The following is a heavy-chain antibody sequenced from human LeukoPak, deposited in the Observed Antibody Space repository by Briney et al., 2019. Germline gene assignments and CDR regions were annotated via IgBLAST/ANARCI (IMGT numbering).Heavy chain of an antibody. CDR3: ARDQEGFDY. CDR1: GYTFTSHS. Sequence: GASVKVSCKASGYTFTSHSIHWVRQAPGEGLEWMGIINPITGSTNYAQKFQGRVTVTRDTSTSTVHMELSGLRSEDTAVYYCARDQEGFDYWGQGTLVTVSS. CDR2: INPITGST. J-gene: IGHJ4*02. V-gene: IGHV1-46*01.